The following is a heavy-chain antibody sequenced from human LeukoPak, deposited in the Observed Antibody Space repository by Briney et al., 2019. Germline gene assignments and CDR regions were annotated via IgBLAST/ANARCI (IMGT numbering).Heavy chain of an antibody. Sequence: GASVKVSCKASGYTFTNYGLTWVRQAPGQGLEWMGWISVHNGNTNYALKLQGRVTMTTDTSTSTAYMELRSLRSDDTAVYYCARGQQPPNICFFDYWGQGTLVTVSS. D-gene: IGHD6-13*01. J-gene: IGHJ4*02. CDR2: ISVHNGNT. CDR3: ARGQQPPNICFFDY. CDR1: GYTFTNYG. V-gene: IGHV1-18*01.